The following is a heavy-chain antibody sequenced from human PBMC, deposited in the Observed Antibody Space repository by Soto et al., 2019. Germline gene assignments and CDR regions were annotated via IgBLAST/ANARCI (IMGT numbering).Heavy chain of an antibody. V-gene: IGHV1-18*04. Sequence: ASVKVSCKASGYTFTSYGVSWVRQAPGQGLEWMGWIRAYTGYTNYAQKFQGRVTITTDTSTSTAYMELSRLRSDDTAVYYCARGPSLPMIVVVTSWGYYYGMDVWGQGTTVTVSS. CDR3: ARGPSLPMIVVVTSWGYYYGMDV. D-gene: IGHD3-22*01. J-gene: IGHJ6*02. CDR2: IRAYTGYT. CDR1: GYTFTSYG.